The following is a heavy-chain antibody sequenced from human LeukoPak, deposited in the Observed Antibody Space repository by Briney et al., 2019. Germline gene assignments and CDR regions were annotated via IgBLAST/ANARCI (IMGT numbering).Heavy chain of an antibody. CDR2: ISAYNGDI. Sequence: GASVKISCKASGYTFTNYGISWVRPAPGQGLERMGWISAYNGDISYAQKLQGRVTMTTDTSTSTAYMELRSLRSDHTAVYYCARVGEYCTGTSCLDYWGQGTLVTVSS. V-gene: IGHV1-18*01. D-gene: IGHD2-2*01. CDR1: GYTFTNYG. CDR3: ARVGEYCTGTSCLDY. J-gene: IGHJ4*02.